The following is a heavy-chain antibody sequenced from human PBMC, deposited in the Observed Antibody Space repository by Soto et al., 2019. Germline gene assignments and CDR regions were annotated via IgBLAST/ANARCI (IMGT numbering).Heavy chain of an antibody. J-gene: IGHJ4*02. V-gene: IGHV5-51*01. CDR2: IYPSDSDT. CDR3: ARGGVSTRTFDY. D-gene: IGHD3-3*01. CDR1: VYNFAGYW. Sequence: PGESLKISCIGSVYNFAGYWIAWVRQMPGKGLELMGIIYPSDSDTRYRPSFQGQVTISADKSISSAYLQWSSLRASDTAMYYCARGGVSTRTFDYWGQGPPFPDSS.